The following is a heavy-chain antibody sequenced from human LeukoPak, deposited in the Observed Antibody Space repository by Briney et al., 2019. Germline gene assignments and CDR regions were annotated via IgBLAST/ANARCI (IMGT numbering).Heavy chain of an antibody. Sequence: GGSLRLSCAASGFPFGDEAMSWVRQSPERGLEWVSSISPGGGTTYYADSVKGRFTISRDNSKNTLYVQMNNQRAEDTAVYYCAKVRSGSSNWALRIFDNWGQGTLVSVSS. CDR2: ISPGGGTT. D-gene: IGHD4-11*01. CDR3: AKVRSGSSNWALRIFDN. J-gene: IGHJ4*02. CDR1: GFPFGDEA. V-gene: IGHV3-23*01.